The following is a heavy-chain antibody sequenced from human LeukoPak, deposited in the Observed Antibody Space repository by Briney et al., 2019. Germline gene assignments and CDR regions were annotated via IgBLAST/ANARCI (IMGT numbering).Heavy chain of an antibody. D-gene: IGHD3-16*02. CDR1: GYTFTGYY. CDR2: INPNSGGT. CDR3: VFDYVWGSYRQFDY. V-gene: IGHV1-2*02. J-gene: IGHJ4*02. Sequence: ASVTVSCKASGYTFTGYYMHWVRQAPGQGLEWMGWINPNSGGTNYAQKFQGRVTMTRDTSISTAYMELSRLRSDDTAVYYCVFDYVWGSYRQFDYWGQGTLVTVSS.